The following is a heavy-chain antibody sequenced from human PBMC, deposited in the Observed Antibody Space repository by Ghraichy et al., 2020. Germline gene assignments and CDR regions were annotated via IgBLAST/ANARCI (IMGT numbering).Heavy chain of an antibody. D-gene: IGHD1-26*01. J-gene: IGHJ4*02. V-gene: IGHV1-3*01. CDR1: GYTFTNYV. CDR3: ARGYSGSYFDY. CDR2: INPGNGDT. Sequence: ASVKVSCKTSGYTFTNYVLHWVRQAPGQRLEWMGWINPGNGDTKYSQKFQGRVTITRDTSASTAYMELSSLRSEDTAVYYCARGYSGSYFDYWGQGTLVSVSS.